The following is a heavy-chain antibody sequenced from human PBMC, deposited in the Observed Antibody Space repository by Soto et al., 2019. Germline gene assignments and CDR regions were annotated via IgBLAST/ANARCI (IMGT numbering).Heavy chain of an antibody. J-gene: IGHJ4*02. CDR2: MNPNAGST. Sequence: ASVKVSCKASGYTFTSFDINWVRQATGQGLEWMGWMNPNAGSTGSAQKFQGRVAMTRDTSISTAYMELSSLRSDDTAVYYCARGRGYSDGIDYWGQGTLVTVSS. CDR1: GYTFTSFD. CDR3: ARGRGYSDGIDY. V-gene: IGHV1-8*02. D-gene: IGHD2-15*01.